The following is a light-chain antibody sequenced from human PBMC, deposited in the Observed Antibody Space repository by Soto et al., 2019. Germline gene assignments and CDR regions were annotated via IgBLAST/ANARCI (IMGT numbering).Light chain of an antibody. CDR2: GAS. Sequence: EIVMTQSPVTLSVSPGERATLSCRASQSVRSNLAWYQQKPGQPPRLLIYGASTRATDIPARFSGSGSGTEFTLTISSLQSEDLAVYHCQQYNEWPLSFGGGTKVEI. V-gene: IGKV3-15*01. CDR1: QSVRSN. J-gene: IGKJ4*01. CDR3: QQYNEWPLS.